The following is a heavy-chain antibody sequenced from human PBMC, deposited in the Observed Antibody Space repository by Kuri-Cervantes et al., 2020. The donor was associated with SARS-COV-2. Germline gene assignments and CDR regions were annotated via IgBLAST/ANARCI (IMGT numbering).Heavy chain of an antibody. Sequence: GSLRLSCTVSGGSISSSSYYWGWIRQPPGKGLEWIGSIYYSGSTYYNPSLKSRVTISVDTSKNQFSLKLSSVTAADTAVYYCARAPGRDCSSTSCYRVPDYYYMDVWGKGTTVTVSS. D-gene: IGHD2-2*01. CDR1: GGSISSSSYY. V-gene: IGHV4-39*01. CDR3: ARAPGRDCSSTSCYRVPDYYYMDV. J-gene: IGHJ6*03. CDR2: IYYSGST.